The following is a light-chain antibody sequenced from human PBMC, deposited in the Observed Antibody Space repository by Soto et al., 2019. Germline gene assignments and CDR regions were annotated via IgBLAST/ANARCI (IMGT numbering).Light chain of an antibody. J-gene: IGKJ1*01. CDR2: GAS. CDR3: QQYNNWPRT. Sequence: EIVLTQSPGTLSLSPGERATLSCRAGQSVSSNLAWYQQKPGQAPRLLIYGASTRVTGIPARFSGSGSGTEFTLTISSLQSEDFAVYYCQQYNNWPRTFGQGTKVDIK. V-gene: IGKV3-15*01. CDR1: QSVSSN.